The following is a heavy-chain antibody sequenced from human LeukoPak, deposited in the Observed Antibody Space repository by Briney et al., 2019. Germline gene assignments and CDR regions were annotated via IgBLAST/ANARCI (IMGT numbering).Heavy chain of an antibody. Sequence: GASVKVSCKASGGTFSSYAISWVRQAPGQGLEWMGRIIPIFGIANYAQKFQGRVTITTDEATSTAYMELSSLRSEDTAVYYCARDMTRKNAIDYWGQGTLVTVSS. D-gene: IGHD4-11*01. CDR3: ARDMTRKNAIDY. CDR2: IIPIFGIA. CDR1: GGTFSSYA. V-gene: IGHV1-69*05. J-gene: IGHJ4*02.